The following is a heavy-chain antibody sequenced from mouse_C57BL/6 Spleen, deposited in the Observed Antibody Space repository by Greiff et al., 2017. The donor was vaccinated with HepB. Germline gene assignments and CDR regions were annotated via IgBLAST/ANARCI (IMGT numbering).Heavy chain of an antibody. CDR3: TRRGYSNYDYFDY. CDR2: IDPETGGT. V-gene: IGHV1-15*01. D-gene: IGHD2-5*01. J-gene: IGHJ2*01. Sequence: VQLKESGAELVRPGASVTLSCKASGYTFTDYEMHWVKQTPVHGLEWIGAIDPETGGTAYNQKFKGKAILTADKSSSTAYMELRSLTSEDSAVYYCTRRGYSNYDYFDYWGQGTTLTVSS. CDR1: GYTFTDYE.